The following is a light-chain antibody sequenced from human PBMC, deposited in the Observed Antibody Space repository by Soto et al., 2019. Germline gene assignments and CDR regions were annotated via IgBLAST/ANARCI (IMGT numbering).Light chain of an antibody. J-gene: IGKJ1*01. Sequence: DIQMTQSPSSLSASVGDRVTITCRASQSISSYLNWYQQKPGKAPKLLIYAASSLQSGVPSRFSGSGSWTDFTPTISSLQPEDFATYYCQQSYSTPWTFGQGTKVEIK. V-gene: IGKV1-39*01. CDR1: QSISSY. CDR3: QQSYSTPWT. CDR2: AAS.